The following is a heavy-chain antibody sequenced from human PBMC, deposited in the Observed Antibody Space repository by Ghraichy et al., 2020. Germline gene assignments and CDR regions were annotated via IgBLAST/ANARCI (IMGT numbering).Heavy chain of an antibody. V-gene: IGHV4-59*01. D-gene: IGHD6-19*01. CDR2: IYYSGST. CDR3: ARVQSNGWYSR. CDR1: GGSISSYY. Sequence: LETLSLTCTVSGGSISSYYWSWIRQPPGKGLEWIGYIYYSGSTNYNPSLKSRVTISVDTSKNQFSLKLSSVTAADTAVYYCARVQSNGWYSRWGQGTLVTVSS. J-gene: IGHJ4*02.